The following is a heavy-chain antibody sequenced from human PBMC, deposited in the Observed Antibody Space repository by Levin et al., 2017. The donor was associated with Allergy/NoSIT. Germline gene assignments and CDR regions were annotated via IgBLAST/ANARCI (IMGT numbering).Heavy chain of an antibody. J-gene: IGHJ6*02. CDR2: IKQDGSDK. CDR1: GFTFSSYC. D-gene: IGHD3-3*01. Sequence: GESLKISCAASGFTFSSYCMSWVRQAPGKGLEWVANIKQDGSDKYYVDSVKGRFTISRDNAKKSLYLQMNSLRAEDTAVYYCAREVDDLWRGTDDYYNHAMDVWGQGTTVTVSS. V-gene: IGHV3-7*01. CDR3: AREVDDLWRGTDDYYNHAMDV.